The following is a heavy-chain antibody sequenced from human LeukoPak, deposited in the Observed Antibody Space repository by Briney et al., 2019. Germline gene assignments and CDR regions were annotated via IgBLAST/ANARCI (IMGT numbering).Heavy chain of an antibody. V-gene: IGHV4-59*01. CDR3: ARSSIAAPPDY. CDR1: GGSISSYY. J-gene: IGHJ4*02. D-gene: IGHD6-6*01. CDR2: IYYSGST. Sequence: SETLSLTCTVSGGSISSYYWSWIRQPPGKGLEWIGYIYYSGSTNYNPSLKSRVTISGDTSKNQLSLELSSVTAADTAVYYCARSSIAAPPDYWGRGTLVTVSS.